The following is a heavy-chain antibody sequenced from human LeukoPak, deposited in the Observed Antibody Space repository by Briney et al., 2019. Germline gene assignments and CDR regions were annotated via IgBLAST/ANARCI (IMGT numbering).Heavy chain of an antibody. CDR2: IKQDGSEK. Sequence: GGSLRLSCAASGFTFSSYWMSWVRQAPGKGLEWVANIKQDGSEKYYVDSVKGRFTISRDNAKNSLYLQMNSLKTEDTAVYYCTRHAAASRDYWGQGTLVTVSS. CDR1: GFTFSSYW. D-gene: IGHD2-2*01. CDR3: TRHAAASRDY. V-gene: IGHV3-7*03. J-gene: IGHJ4*02.